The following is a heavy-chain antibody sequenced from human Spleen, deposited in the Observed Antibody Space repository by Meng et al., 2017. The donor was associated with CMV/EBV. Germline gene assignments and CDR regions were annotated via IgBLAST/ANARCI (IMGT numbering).Heavy chain of an antibody. CDR1: GGSISSSSYY. CDR3: ARVRTGTILN. CDR2: IYYSGST. D-gene: IGHD1-7*01. V-gene: IGHV4-39*07. J-gene: IGHJ4*02. Sequence: GSLRLSCTVSGGSISSSSYYWGWIRQPPGKGLEWIGSIYYSGSTYYNPSLKSRVTISVDTSKNQFSLKLSSVTAADTAVYYCARVRTGTILNWGQGTLVTVSS.